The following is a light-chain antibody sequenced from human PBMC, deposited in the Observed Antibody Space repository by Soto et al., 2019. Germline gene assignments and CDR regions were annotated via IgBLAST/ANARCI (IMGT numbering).Light chain of an antibody. CDR1: SSNIGAGYD. CDR2: DNS. J-gene: IGLJ3*02. V-gene: IGLV1-40*01. Sequence: QYVLTQPPSVSGAPGQRVTISCTGSSSNIGAGYDVHWYQQVPGTAPKVLMYDNSNQPSGVPDRFSGSKSGTSASLAITGLQAEDEADYYCQSYDRSLSGRVFGGGTKLTVL. CDR3: QSYDRSLSGRV.